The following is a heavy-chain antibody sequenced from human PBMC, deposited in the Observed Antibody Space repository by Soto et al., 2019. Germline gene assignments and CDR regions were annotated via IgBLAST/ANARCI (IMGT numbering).Heavy chain of an antibody. Sequence: PGGSLRLSCAASGFTFSSYAMSWVRQAPGKGLEWVSAISGSGGSTYYADSVKGRFTISRDNSKNTLYLQMNSLRAEDTAVYYCAKDQDQDVDTAMVTGYFDYWGQGTLVTVSS. D-gene: IGHD5-18*01. J-gene: IGHJ4*02. CDR3: AKDQDQDVDTAMVTGYFDY. CDR1: GFTFSSYA. CDR2: ISGSGGST. V-gene: IGHV3-23*01.